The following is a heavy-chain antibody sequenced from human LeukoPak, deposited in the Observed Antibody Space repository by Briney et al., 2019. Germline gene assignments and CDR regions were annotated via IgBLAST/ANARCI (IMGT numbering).Heavy chain of an antibody. D-gene: IGHD4-11*01. CDR3: ARLTTGYS. J-gene: IGHJ4*02. CDR2: IYYSGST. V-gene: IGHV4-39*01. Sequence: SETLSLTCTVSGGSISSSSYYWGWIRQPPGKGLEWIGSIYYSGSTYYNPSLKSRVTISVDTSKNQFSLKLSSVTAADTAVYYCARLTTGYSWGQGTLVTVSS. CDR1: GGSISSSSYY.